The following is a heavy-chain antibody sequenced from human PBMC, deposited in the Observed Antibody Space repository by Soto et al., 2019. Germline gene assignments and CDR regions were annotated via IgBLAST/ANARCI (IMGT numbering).Heavy chain of an antibody. J-gene: IGHJ5*02. V-gene: IGHV4-61*03. CDR1: GASITSGTFY. D-gene: IGHD2-2*01. CDR3: ARGAGFIYASTWFDI. CDR2: IYYTGST. Sequence: QVHLQQSRPGVVKASETLSLTCTVFGASITSGTFYWTWIAPGQGTGLEWVGHIYYTGSTNYHPSLNDRGTISVDTSKNHFSLQLTSVAAADSAVSYFARGAGFIYASTWFDIWGQGTLVTVSS.